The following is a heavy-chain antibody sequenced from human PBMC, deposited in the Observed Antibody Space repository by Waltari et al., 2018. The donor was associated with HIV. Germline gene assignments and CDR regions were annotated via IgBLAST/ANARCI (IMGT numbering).Heavy chain of an antibody. Sequence: EEQLVESGGGLVQPGGSLRLSCAASGFPFSSYSMHWVRQAPGKGRELVSYISSSSTTIYYADSVKGRFTISRDNPKNSLYLQMNSLRDEDTAVYYCARGPVVVVTATYFDYWGQGTLVTVSS. CDR3: ARGPVVVVTATYFDY. CDR2: ISSSSTTI. J-gene: IGHJ4*02. V-gene: IGHV3-48*02. D-gene: IGHD2-21*02. CDR1: GFPFSSYS.